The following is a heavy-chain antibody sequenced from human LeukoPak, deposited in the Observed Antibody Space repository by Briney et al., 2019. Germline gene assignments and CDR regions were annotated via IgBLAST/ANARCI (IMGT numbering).Heavy chain of an antibody. Sequence: SVKVSCKASGGTFSSYAISWVRQAPGQGLEWMGRIIPILGIANYAQKFQGRATITADKSTSTAYMELSSLRSEDTAVYYCARVPPYTSGWYYFDYWGQGTLVTVSS. J-gene: IGHJ4*02. V-gene: IGHV1-69*04. CDR3: ARVPPYTSGWYYFDY. CDR1: GGTFSSYA. CDR2: IIPILGIA. D-gene: IGHD6-19*01.